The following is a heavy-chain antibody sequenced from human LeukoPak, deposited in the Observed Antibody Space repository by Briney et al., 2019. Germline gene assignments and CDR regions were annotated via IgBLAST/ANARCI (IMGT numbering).Heavy chain of an antibody. CDR2: IKEDGSEK. CDR1: GFTFSRFW. V-gene: IGHV3-7*03. CDR3: ATVSPRHDD. J-gene: IGHJ4*02. Sequence: GGSLRLSCAASGFTFSRFWMSWVRQAPGKGLEWVATIKEDGSEKYYVSSVRGRFTVSRDNAWDSLYLQMNSLRAEDTAVYCCATVSPRHDDWGQGAVVTVSS. D-gene: IGHD2-8*01.